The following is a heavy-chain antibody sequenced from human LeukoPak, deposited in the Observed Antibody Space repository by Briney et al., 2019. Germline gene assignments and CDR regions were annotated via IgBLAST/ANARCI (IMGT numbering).Heavy chain of an antibody. V-gene: IGHV1-18*01. CDR1: GYTFTSYG. J-gene: IGHJ3*02. Sequence: ASVKDSCKASGYTFTSYGISWVRQAPGQGLEWMGWISAYNGNTNYAQKLQGRVTMTRNTSISTAYMELSSLRSEDTAVYYCARVGNYDFWSGYSRDAFDIWGQGTMVTVSS. D-gene: IGHD3-3*01. CDR3: ARVGNYDFWSGYSRDAFDI. CDR2: ISAYNGNT.